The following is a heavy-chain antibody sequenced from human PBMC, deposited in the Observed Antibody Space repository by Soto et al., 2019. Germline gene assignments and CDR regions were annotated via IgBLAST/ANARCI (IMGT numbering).Heavy chain of an antibody. CDR3: ARNKVSLWFGELSRYNXFDL. D-gene: IGHD3-10*01. CDR2: ISAYNGNT. J-gene: IGHJ5*02. V-gene: IGHV1-18*01. CDR1: GYTFTSNG. Sequence: ASVKVSCKASGYTFTSNGISWVRQAPGQGLEWMGWISAYNGNTNYAQKLQGRVTMTTDTSTSTAYMELRSLRSDDTAVYYCARNKVSLWFGELSRYNXFDLWGQGTLVTVSS.